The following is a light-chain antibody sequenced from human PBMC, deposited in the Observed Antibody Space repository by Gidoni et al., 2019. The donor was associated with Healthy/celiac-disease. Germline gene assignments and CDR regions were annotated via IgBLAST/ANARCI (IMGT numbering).Light chain of an antibody. J-gene: IGKJ1*01. CDR3: QQYGSSPPWT. Sequence: DIVLTQSPATLSLSPGERATLSCRASQSVSSSYLVWYQQKPGQAPRLLIYGASSRATGIPDRFSGSGSGTDFTLTISRLEPEDFAVYYCQQYGSSPPWTFGQGTKVEIK. CDR2: GAS. V-gene: IGKV3-20*01. CDR1: QSVSSSY.